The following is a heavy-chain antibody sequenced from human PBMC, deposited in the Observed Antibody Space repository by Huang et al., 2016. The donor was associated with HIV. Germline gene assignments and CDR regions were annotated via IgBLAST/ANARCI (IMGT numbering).Heavy chain of an antibody. Sequence: QLQLQESGPGLVKPSETLSLTCTVSGGSISSSSYYWGWLRQPPGKGLEWIGSIYYSGSTYYNPSLKSRVTISVDTSKNQFSLKLSSVTAADTAVYYCARHKGSSPFYFDYWGQGTLVTVSS. V-gene: IGHV4-39*01. CDR1: GGSISSSSYY. J-gene: IGHJ4*02. CDR2: IYYSGST. CDR3: ARHKGSSPFYFDY. D-gene: IGHD1-26*01.